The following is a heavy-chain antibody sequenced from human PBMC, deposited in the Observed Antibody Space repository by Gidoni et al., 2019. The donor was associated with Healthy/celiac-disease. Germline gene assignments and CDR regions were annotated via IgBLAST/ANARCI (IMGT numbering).Heavy chain of an antibody. CDR1: GGSISSSSYY. CDR2: IYYSGST. D-gene: IGHD2-2*01. J-gene: IGHJ4*02. Sequence: QLQLQESGPGLVKPSETLSLNCTVSGGSISSSSYYWGWIRQPPGKGLEGIGSIYYSGSTYYTPSLKSRVTISVDTSKNQFSLKLSSVTAADTAVYYCARLDPPAAISYWDQGTLVTVSS. V-gene: IGHV4-39*01. CDR3: ARLDPPAAISY.